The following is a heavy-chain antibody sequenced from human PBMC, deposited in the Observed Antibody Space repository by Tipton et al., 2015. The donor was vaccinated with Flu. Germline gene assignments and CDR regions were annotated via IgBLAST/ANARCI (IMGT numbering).Heavy chain of an antibody. J-gene: IGHJ4*02. CDR3: VKMPEFDF. CDR2: VRQDGNEK. V-gene: IGHV3-7*01. Sequence: EAPGFTFTGYWMSWVRQAPGKGLEWVANVRQDGNEKWYVDSVEGRFTISRNNAKNLLLLQMNSLRAEDTAVYFCVKMPEFDFWGQGTLVTVSS. CDR1: GFTFTGYW. D-gene: IGHD2-2*01.